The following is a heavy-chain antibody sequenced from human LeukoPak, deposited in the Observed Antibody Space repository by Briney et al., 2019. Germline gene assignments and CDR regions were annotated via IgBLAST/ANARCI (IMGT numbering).Heavy chain of an antibody. CDR3: ARDPSRPYSSSWLDY. CDR1: GFTFSSYG. D-gene: IGHD6-13*01. V-gene: IGHV3-33*01. CDR2: IWYDGSNK. J-gene: IGHJ4*02. Sequence: GGSLRLSCAASGFTFSSYGMHWVRQAPGKGLEGVAGIWYDGSNKYYADSVKGRFAISRDNSKNTLYLQMNSLRAEDTAVYYCARDPSRPYSSSWLDYWGQGTLVTVSS.